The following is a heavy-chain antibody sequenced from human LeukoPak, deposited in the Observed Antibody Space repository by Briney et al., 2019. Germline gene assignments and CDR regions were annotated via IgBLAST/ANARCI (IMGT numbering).Heavy chain of an antibody. V-gene: IGHV1-69*13. D-gene: IGHD1-14*01. CDR2: IIPIFGIA. CDR3: ARDQSTGPLSYGMDV. CDR1: GGTFSSYA. Sequence: GASVKVSCKASGGTFSSYAISWVRQAPGQGLEWMGGIIPIFGIANYAQKFQGRVTITADESTSTAYMELSSLRSEDTAVYYCARDQSTGPLSYGMDVWGQGTTVTVSS. J-gene: IGHJ6*02.